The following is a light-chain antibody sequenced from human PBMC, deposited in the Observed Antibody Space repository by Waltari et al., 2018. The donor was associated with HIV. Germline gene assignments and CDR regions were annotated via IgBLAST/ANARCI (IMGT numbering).Light chain of an antibody. CDR2: GKN. CDR1: SLRSYY. J-gene: IGLJ2*01. CDR3: NSRDTSGNHQV. Sequence: RITCQGDSLRSYYASWYQQKPGQAPVLVIYGKNTRPSGIPDRFSASSSGTTASLTISGAQAEDEADYYCNSRDTSGNHQVFGGGTTLTVL. V-gene: IGLV3-19*01.